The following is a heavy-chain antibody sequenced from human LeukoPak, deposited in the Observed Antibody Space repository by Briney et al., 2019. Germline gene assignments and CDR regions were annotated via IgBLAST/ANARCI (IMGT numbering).Heavy chain of an antibody. J-gene: IGHJ3*02. CDR2: IYYSGST. D-gene: IGHD1-14*01. CDR1: GGSISSYY. CDR3: ATNRKSTAHDAFDI. Sequence: SETLSLTCTVSGGSISSYYWSWIRQPPGNGLEWIGYIYYSGSTNYNPSLKSRVTISVDTSKNQFSQKLSSVTAADTAVYYCATNRKSTAHDAFDIWGQGTMVTVSS. V-gene: IGHV4-59*08.